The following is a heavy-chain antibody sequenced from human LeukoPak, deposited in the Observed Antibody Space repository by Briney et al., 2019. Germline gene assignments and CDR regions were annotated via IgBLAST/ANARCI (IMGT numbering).Heavy chain of an antibody. CDR3: ARGWTTNDY. V-gene: IGHV4-61*01. D-gene: IGHD1-1*01. Sequence: PSETLSLTCTVSGGSISSSSYYWSWIRQPPGKGLEWIGYIYYSGSTNYNPSLKSRVTISVDTSKNQFSLKLSSVTAADTAVYYCARGWTTNDYWGQGTLVTVSS. CDR1: GGSISSSSYY. J-gene: IGHJ4*02. CDR2: IYYSGST.